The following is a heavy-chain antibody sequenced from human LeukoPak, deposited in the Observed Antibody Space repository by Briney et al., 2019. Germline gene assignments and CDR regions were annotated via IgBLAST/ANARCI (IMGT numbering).Heavy chain of an antibody. Sequence: GGSLRLSCAASGFTFNMYWMTWVRQAPGKGLESVAYINKDGSDKYYVDSVKGRFTVTRDNAKNSLYLQMNSLRAEDAAVYYCARDAGYGGNSDYWGQGTLVTVSS. CDR1: GFTFNMYW. CDR2: INKDGSDK. J-gene: IGHJ4*02. CDR3: ARDAGYGGNSDY. V-gene: IGHV3-7*01. D-gene: IGHD4-23*01.